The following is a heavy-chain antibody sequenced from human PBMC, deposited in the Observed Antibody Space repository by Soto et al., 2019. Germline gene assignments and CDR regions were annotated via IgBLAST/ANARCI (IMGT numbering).Heavy chain of an antibody. CDR3: ERYPTPSTSIAARPNGFDP. CDR2: INHSGST. J-gene: IGHJ5*02. CDR1: GGSFSCYY. Sequence: PSETLSPTCAVYGGSFSCYYWSWIRQPPGKGLEWIGEINHSGSTNYNPSLKNRVTISVDTSKNQFSLKLSSVTAADTAVYYCERYPTPSTSIAARPNGFDPWGQGTLVTVSS. V-gene: IGHV4-34*01. D-gene: IGHD6-6*01.